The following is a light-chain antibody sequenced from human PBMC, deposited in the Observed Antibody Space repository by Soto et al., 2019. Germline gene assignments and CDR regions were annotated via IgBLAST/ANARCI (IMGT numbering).Light chain of an antibody. Sequence: EIVMTQSPATLSVSPGERATLSCRASQSVTSNLAWYQQQPGQAPRLLIYDASTRATGIPARFSGSGSGTEFTLTISSLQSEDFAVYYCQQYNNWRLTFGGGTKVEIK. CDR3: QQYNNWRLT. CDR2: DAS. J-gene: IGKJ4*01. CDR1: QSVTSN. V-gene: IGKV3-15*01.